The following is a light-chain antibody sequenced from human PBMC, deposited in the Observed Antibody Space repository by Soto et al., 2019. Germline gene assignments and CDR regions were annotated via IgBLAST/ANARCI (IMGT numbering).Light chain of an antibody. Sequence: EIVLTQSPGTLSLSPGERATLSCRASQSVSSSFLAWYQQKPGQAPRLLIYGASSRATGIPDRFSGSGSGRVFTLTISRLEPEDFAVYYCQQYGSSRTFGQGTKVEIK. CDR2: GAS. CDR1: QSVSSSF. J-gene: IGKJ1*01. V-gene: IGKV3-20*01. CDR3: QQYGSSRT.